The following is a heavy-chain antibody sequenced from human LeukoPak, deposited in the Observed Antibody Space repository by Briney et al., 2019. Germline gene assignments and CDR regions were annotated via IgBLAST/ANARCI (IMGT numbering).Heavy chain of an antibody. CDR3: ASHRDYGSGSYYSPLDV. V-gene: IGHV3-33*01. Sequence: GRSLRLSCAASGFTFSSYGMHGVRQAPGKGLEWVAFIWYDGSNKYYADSVKGRFTISRDNSKNTLYLQMNSLRAEDTAVYYCASHRDYGSGSYYSPLDVWGQGTTVTVSS. CDR2: IWYDGSNK. D-gene: IGHD3-10*01. CDR1: GFTFSSYG. J-gene: IGHJ6*02.